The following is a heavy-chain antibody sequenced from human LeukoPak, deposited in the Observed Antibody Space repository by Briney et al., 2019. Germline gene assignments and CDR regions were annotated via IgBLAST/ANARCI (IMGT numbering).Heavy chain of an antibody. Sequence: PGGSLRLSCAASGFTFSSYGLSWVRQAPGKGLEWVSAISGSGGSTYYADSVKGRFTISRDNSKNTLYLQMNSLRAEDTAVYYCAKDGYSYGYSWGQGTLVTVSS. CDR1: GFTFSSYG. CDR3: AKDGYSYGYS. V-gene: IGHV3-23*01. J-gene: IGHJ4*02. D-gene: IGHD5-18*01. CDR2: ISGSGGST.